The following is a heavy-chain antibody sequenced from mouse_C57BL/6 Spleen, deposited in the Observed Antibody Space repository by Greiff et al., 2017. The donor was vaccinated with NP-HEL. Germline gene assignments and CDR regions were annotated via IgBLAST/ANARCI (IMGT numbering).Heavy chain of an antibody. Sequence: VQLQQSGPGLVAPSQSLSITCTVSGFSLTSYGVDWVRQSPGKGLEWLGVIWGVGSTNYNSAPKSRLSISKDNSKSQVFLKMNILHTDDTAMYYCSSGRDGSPLAYWGQGTLVTVSA. CDR1: GFSLTSYG. CDR3: SSGRDGSPLAY. V-gene: IGHV2-6*01. CDR2: IWGVGST. D-gene: IGHD2-3*01. J-gene: IGHJ3*01.